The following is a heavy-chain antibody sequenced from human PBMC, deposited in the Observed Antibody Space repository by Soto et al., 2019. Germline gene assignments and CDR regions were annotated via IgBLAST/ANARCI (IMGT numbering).Heavy chain of an antibody. CDR2: INAGNGNT. D-gene: IGHD3-9*01. J-gene: IGHJ4*02. Sequence: QVQLVQSGAEVKKPGASVKVSCKASGYTFTTYAIHWVRQAPGQRLEWMGWINAGNGNTRYSQSFQGRVTITTDTSASTAYLDLSSLTSEDTAVFYCAREHAVVTGYSFDYWGQGTLVTVSS. CDR1: GYTFTTYA. CDR3: AREHAVVTGYSFDY. V-gene: IGHV1-3*01.